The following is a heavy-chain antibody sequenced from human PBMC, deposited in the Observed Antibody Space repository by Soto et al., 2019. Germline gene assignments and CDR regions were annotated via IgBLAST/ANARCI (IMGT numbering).Heavy chain of an antibody. CDR1: GYTFTIYA. J-gene: IGHJ4*02. CDR3: ARESPVLLRSFFGY. CDR2: INTGKGNT. V-gene: IGHV1-3*04. D-gene: IGHD2-8*01. Sequence: SVKVSSKASGYTFTIYAIHWLPQAPGQRPEWMGWINTGKGNTRYSQKFQGRATFARDTLATTVYLELSSLKSEDTAVYYCARESPVLLRSFFGYWGQGSLVTVS.